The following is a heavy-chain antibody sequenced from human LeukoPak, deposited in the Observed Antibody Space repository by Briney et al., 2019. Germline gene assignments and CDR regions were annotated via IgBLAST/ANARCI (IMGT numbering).Heavy chain of an antibody. CDR3: AKYLRKPDYGDSS. CDR1: GFTCSSYA. Sequence: GGSLRLSCAASGFTCSSYAMTWVRQAPGKGLEWVSSIGGSGVSANHADSVKGRFTISRDNSRNMVYLQMDSLRAEDTAIYYCAKYLRKPDYGDSSWGQGTLVTVSS. J-gene: IGHJ5*02. CDR2: IGGSGVSA. D-gene: IGHD4-17*01. V-gene: IGHV3-23*01.